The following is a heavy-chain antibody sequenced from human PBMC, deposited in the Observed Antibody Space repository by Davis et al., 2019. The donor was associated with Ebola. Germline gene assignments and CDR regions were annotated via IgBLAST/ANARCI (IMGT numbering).Heavy chain of an antibody. J-gene: IGHJ6*02. CDR2: IGTAGDT. D-gene: IGHD2-2*01. V-gene: IGHV3-13*01. Sequence: GGSLRLSCAASGFTFSSYWMSWVRQATGKGLEWVSAIGTAGDTYYPGSVKGRFTISRENAKNSLYLQMNSLRAEDTAVYYCARGEYQLLLDYYYGMDVWGQGTTVTVSS. CDR3: ARGEYQLLLDYYYGMDV. CDR1: GFTFSSYW.